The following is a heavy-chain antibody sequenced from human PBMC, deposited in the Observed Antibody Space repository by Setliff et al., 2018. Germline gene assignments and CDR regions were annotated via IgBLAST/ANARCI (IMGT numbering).Heavy chain of an antibody. D-gene: IGHD2-21*01. CDR1: DGSLSTYY. V-gene: IGHV4-59*01. Sequence: PSETLSLTCTVSDGSLSTYYWSWIRQPPGKGLEFIGYVYYSGTANYSPSLRSRLTISVDTSKNQFSLKLRSVTAADTAVYYCARDRGLEADVVSLINMGDFWGQGTLVTVSS. CDR2: VYYSGTA. J-gene: IGHJ4*02. CDR3: ARDRGLEADVVSLINMGDF.